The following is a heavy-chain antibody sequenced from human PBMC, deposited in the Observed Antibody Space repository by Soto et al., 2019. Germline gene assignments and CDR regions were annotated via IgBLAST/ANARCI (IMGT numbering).Heavy chain of an antibody. V-gene: IGHV3-33*01. CDR3: ARDCRQLAPSSMDV. CDR2: IWYDGSNK. Sequence: GRSLRLSCAASGFPFSHYAIHWVRQAPGKGLEWVAQIWYDGSNKYYADSVKGRLTISRDNSKNTVFLQMNSLRSEDTAVSFCARDCRQLAPSSMDVGGQGATVAVSS. J-gene: IGHJ6*01. D-gene: IGHD6-13*01. CDR1: GFPFSHYA.